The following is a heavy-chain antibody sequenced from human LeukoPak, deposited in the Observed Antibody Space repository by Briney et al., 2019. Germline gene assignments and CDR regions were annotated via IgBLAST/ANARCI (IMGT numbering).Heavy chain of an antibody. Sequence: SETLSLTCTVSGGSISSSSYLWGWIRQPPGKGLEWIGSIYYSGSTYYNPSLKSRVTISVDASKNQFSLKLTSVTAADTAVYYCARESSSALYLSYYYYYYMDVWGKGTTVTISS. CDR1: GGSISSSSYL. CDR3: ARESSSALYLSYYYYYYMDV. CDR2: IYYSGST. J-gene: IGHJ6*03. D-gene: IGHD2-2*01. V-gene: IGHV4-39*01.